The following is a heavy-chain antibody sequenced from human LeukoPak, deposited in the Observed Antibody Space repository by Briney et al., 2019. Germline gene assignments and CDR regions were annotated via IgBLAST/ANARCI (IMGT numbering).Heavy chain of an antibody. D-gene: IGHD6-19*01. Sequence: SETLSLTCTVSGGSVCSGSYYWSWIRQPPGKGLEWIGYIYYSGSTNYNPSLKSRVTISVDTSKNQFSLKLSSVTAADTAVYYCARVIAVADERYFDYWGQGTLVTVSS. CDR3: ARVIAVADERYFDY. CDR2: IYYSGST. V-gene: IGHV4-61*01. J-gene: IGHJ4*02. CDR1: GGSVCSGSYY.